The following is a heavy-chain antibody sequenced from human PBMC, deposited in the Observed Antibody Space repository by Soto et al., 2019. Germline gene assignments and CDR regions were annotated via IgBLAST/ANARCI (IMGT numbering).Heavy chain of an antibody. CDR3: AREFGVQELDY. CDR2: INQDGSEK. CDR1: GFTFSSFW. Sequence: EVQLVESGGDLVQPGGSLRLSCAASGFTFSSFWITWVRQAAGKGLEWVANINQDGSEKHSVDSVKGRFTLSRDNAENSVYPQMNSLRADDTAVYYCAREFGVQELDYWGQGTLVTVSA. J-gene: IGHJ4*02. D-gene: IGHD3-16*01. V-gene: IGHV3-7*01.